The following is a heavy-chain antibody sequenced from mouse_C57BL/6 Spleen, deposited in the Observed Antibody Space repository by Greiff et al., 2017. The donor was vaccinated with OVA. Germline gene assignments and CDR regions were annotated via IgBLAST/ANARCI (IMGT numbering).Heavy chain of an antibody. CDR1: GYTFTSYW. D-gene: IGHD2-3*01. J-gene: IGHJ2*01. Sequence: QVQLQQPGAELVMPGASVKLSCKASGYTFTSYWMHWVKQRPGHGLEWIGEIDPSDSYTNYNQKFKGKSTLTVDKSSSTAYMQLSSLTSEDSAVYYCAREGGYYDYWGQGTTLTVSS. CDR2: IDPSDSYT. CDR3: AREGGYYDY. V-gene: IGHV1-69*01.